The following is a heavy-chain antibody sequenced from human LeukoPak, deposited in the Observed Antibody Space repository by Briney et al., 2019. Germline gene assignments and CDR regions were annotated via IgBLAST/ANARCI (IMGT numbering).Heavy chain of an antibody. CDR2: IYPGDSDT. CDR3: ARSQGYCSGGSCLQGDWFDP. Sequence: GESLKISCKASGYSFTTHWIGWVRQMPGKGLEWMGIIYPGDSDTRYSPSFQGHVTISADKSISTAYLQWSSLKASDTAMYFCARSQGYCSGGSCLQGDWFDPWGQGTLVTVSS. V-gene: IGHV5-51*01. D-gene: IGHD2-15*01. CDR1: GYSFTTHW. J-gene: IGHJ5*02.